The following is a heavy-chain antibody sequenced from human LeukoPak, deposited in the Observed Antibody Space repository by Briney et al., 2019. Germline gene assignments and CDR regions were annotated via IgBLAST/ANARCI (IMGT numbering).Heavy chain of an antibody. CDR1: GYTFTSYD. CDR2: MNLNSVNT. J-gene: IGHJ4*02. CDR3: AIGYNGWNDSSDTTACY. Sequence: GASVKVSCKASGYTFTSYDINWVRQATGQEREWVGWMNLNSVNTGDAQKFHGRVTMTRNTSTRTAYMKPICLRSEGTAVYYWAIGYNGWNDSSDTTACYWGQRTLVTVSS. V-gene: IGHV1-8*01. D-gene: IGHD3-22*01.